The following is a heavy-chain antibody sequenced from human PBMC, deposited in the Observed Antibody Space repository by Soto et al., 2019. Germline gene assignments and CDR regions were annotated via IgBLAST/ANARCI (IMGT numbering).Heavy chain of an antibody. CDR2: ISYDGSNK. J-gene: IGHJ4*02. CDR1: GFTFSSYG. D-gene: IGHD6-13*01. V-gene: IGHV3-30*18. CDR3: AKDALAAAAGHYYFDY. Sequence: QVQLVESGGGVVQPGRSLRLSCAASGFTFSSYGMHWVRQAPGRGLEGVAVISYDGSNKYYADSVKGRFTISRDNSKNTLYLQMNSPRAEDTAVYYCAKDALAAAAGHYYFDYWGQGTLVTVSS.